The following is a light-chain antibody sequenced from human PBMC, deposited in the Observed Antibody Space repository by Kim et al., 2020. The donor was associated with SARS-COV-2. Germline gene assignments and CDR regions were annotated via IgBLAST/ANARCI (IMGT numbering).Light chain of an antibody. CDR1: QDISNH. CDR2: EAS. CDR3: QQSEDFPRT. J-gene: IGKJ1*01. V-gene: IGKV1-33*01. Sequence: ASVGDRVTITCQASQDISNHVDWYQQKPGKAPKLLISEASDLETGVPSRFSGAGSGTDFSFTISSLQPEDFATYYCQQSEDFPRTFGQGTKVDIK.